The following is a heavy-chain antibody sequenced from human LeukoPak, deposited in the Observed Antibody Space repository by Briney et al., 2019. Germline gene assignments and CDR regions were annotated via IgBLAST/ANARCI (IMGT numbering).Heavy chain of an antibody. CDR3: AKMSLYCSGGSCYPNWFDP. CDR2: ISGSGGST. D-gene: IGHD2-15*01. Sequence: GGSLRLSCAASGFTFSSYGMSWVRQAPGKGLEWVSAISGSGGSTYYAASVKGRFTISRDNSKNTLYLQMNSLRAEDTAVYYCAKMSLYCSGGSCYPNWFDPWGQGTLVTVSS. J-gene: IGHJ5*02. CDR1: GFTFSSYG. V-gene: IGHV3-23*01.